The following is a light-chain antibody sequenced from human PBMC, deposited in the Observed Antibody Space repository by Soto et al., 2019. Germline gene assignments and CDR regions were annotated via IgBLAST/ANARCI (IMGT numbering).Light chain of an antibody. CDR1: SSNIGTSS. V-gene: IGLV1-44*01. CDR3: AAWDDSLNGHV. CDR2: TTN. J-gene: IGLJ1*01. Sequence: QSVRTQPHSASGTPGQRVSISCSGRSSNIGTSSVHWFQQLPGTAPKLLISTTNQRPSGVPERFSGPKSGTSASLAISGLQSEDEADYYCAAWDDSLNGHVFGTGTKVTVL.